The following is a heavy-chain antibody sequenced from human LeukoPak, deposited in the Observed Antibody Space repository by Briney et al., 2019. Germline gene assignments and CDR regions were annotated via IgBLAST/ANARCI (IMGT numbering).Heavy chain of an antibody. J-gene: IGHJ3*02. Sequence: PSETLSLTCTVSGDSISSYFWSWIRQTAGKGLEWIGRISTSGTTNYNPSLKSRLTMSLDTSKHQFSLNLTSVTAADTAVYYCAREVGSTGRALDIWGLGTVVAVSS. V-gene: IGHV4-4*07. D-gene: IGHD1-26*01. CDR1: GDSISSYF. CDR3: AREVGSTGRALDI. CDR2: ISTSGTT.